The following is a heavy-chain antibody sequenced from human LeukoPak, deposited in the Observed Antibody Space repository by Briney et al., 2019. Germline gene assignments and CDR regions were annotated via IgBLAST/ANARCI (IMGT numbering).Heavy chain of an antibody. J-gene: IGHJ4*02. D-gene: IGHD2-21*02. Sequence: ASVKVSCKASGYTFTGYYMHWVRQAPGQGLEWMGWINPNSGGTNYAQKFQGRGTMTRDTSISTAYMELSSLRSDDTAVYYCAAMPVVTAIIDYWGQGTLVTVSS. CDR3: AAMPVVTAIIDY. V-gene: IGHV1-2*02. CDR2: INPNSGGT. CDR1: GYTFTGYY.